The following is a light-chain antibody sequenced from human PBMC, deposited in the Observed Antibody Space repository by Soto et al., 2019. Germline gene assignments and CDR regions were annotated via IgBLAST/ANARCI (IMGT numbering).Light chain of an antibody. Sequence: DIVLTQSPATLSLSPGERATLSCRASQSVSSYLAWYQQKPGQDPRLLIYDASNRATGIPARFSGSGSGTDFTRTISSLEPEDFAVYYCQQRSNWPTFGGGTKVEIK. V-gene: IGKV3-11*01. CDR2: DAS. J-gene: IGKJ4*01. CDR3: QQRSNWPT. CDR1: QSVSSY.